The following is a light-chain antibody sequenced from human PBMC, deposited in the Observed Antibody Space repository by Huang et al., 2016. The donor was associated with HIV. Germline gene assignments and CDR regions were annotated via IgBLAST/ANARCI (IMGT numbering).Light chain of an antibody. CDR3: QQAQSFPLT. J-gene: IGKJ4*01. CDR2: AAC. V-gene: IGKV1-12*01. CDR1: QDISNW. Sequence: DIQMTQSPSSVSASAGDRVTITCRASQDISNWLGWYQQKPGKAPKLLIYAACSWQSGVPARFSGSGSGTDFTLTIGSLQPEDSATYFCQQAQSFPLTFGGGTKVEIK.